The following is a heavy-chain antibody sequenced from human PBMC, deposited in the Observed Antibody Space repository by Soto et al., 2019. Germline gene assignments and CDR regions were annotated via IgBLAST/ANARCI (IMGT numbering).Heavy chain of an antibody. Sequence: SETLSLTCTVSGGSISSGDYYWSWIRQPPGKGLEWIGYIYYSGSTYYNPSLKSRVTISVDTSKNQFSLKLSSVTAADTAVYYCARHVLLWFGESPYYFDYWGQGTLVTVSS. CDR1: GGSISSGDYY. CDR3: ARHVLLWFGESPYYFDY. J-gene: IGHJ4*02. V-gene: IGHV4-30-4*01. D-gene: IGHD3-10*01. CDR2: IYYSGST.